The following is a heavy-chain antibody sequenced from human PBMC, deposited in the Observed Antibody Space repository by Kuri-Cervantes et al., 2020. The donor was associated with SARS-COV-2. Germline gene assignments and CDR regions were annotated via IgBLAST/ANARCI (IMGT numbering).Heavy chain of an antibody. CDR2: ISAYNGNT. V-gene: IGHV1-18*01. Sequence: ASVKVSCKASGYTFTSYGISWVRQAPGQGLEWMGWISAYNGNTNYAQKFQGRVTMTRDTSTSTVYMELSSLRSEDTAAYYCARSWGNWRYMDVWGKGTTVTVSS. CDR3: ARSWGNWRYMDV. J-gene: IGHJ6*03. D-gene: IGHD1-1*01. CDR1: GYTFTSYG.